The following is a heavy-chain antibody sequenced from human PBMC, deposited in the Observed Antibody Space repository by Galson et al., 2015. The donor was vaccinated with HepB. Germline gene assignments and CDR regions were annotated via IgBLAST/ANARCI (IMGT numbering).Heavy chain of an antibody. J-gene: IGHJ4*02. V-gene: IGHV3-23*01. D-gene: IGHD2-15*01. CDR1: GFTFSSYA. CDR2: ISGSGGST. CDR3: AKDGEEQGYCSGGSCYEDY. Sequence: SLRLSCAASGFTFSSYAMSWVRQAPGKGLEWVSAISGSGGSTYYADSVKGRFTISRDNSKNTLYLQMNSLRAEDTAVYYCAKDGEEQGYCSGGSCYEDYWGQGTLVTVSS.